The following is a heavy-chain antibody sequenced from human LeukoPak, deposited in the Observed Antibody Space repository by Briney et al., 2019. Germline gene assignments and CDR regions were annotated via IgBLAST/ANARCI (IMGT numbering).Heavy chain of an antibody. CDR3: AKGSYYDSSGSFYFDY. CDR2: ISGSGDNT. J-gene: IGHJ4*02. D-gene: IGHD3-22*01. CDR1: GFPFSSYA. V-gene: IGHV3-23*01. Sequence: GGSLRLSCAASGFPFSSYAMSWVRQAPGKGLEWVSGISGSGDNTYYADSVKGRFTISRDDSKNTLYVQVNSLGTEDTAAYYCAKGSYYDSSGSFYFDYWGQGTLVTVSS.